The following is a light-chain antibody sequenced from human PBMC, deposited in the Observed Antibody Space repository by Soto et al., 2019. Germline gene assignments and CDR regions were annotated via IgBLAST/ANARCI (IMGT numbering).Light chain of an antibody. CDR2: GAA. V-gene: IGKV3-15*01. J-gene: IGKJ1*01. CDR3: QQYNNWPPT. CDR1: QSVSSN. Sequence: EIVMTQSPVTLSVSPGERATLSCRASQSVSSNLAWYQQKPGQAPRLLMYGAATRATGFPARFSGSGSGTEFTLTISSLQSEDFAFYYCQQYNNWPPTFGQGTKVEIK.